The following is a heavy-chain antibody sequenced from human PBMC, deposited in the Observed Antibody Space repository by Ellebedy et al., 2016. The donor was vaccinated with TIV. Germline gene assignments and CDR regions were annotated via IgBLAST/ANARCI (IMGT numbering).Heavy chain of an antibody. CDR1: GFTFSSYA. V-gene: IGHV3-23*01. CDR2: ISGSGGST. Sequence: GGSLRLXXAASGFTFSSYAMSWVRQAPGKGLEWVSAISGSGGSTYYADSVKGRFTISRDNSKNTLYLQMNSLRAEDTAVYYCAKDWITMIVGSFDYWGQGTLVTVSS. J-gene: IGHJ4*02. D-gene: IGHD3-22*01. CDR3: AKDWITMIVGSFDY.